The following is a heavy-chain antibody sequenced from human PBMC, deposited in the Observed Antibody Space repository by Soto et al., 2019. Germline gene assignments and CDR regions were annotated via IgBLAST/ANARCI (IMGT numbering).Heavy chain of an antibody. Sequence: SETLSLTCTVSGGSISSSSYYWGWIRQPPGKGLEWIGSIYYSGSTYYHPSLKSRVTISVDTSKNQFSLKLSSVTAADTAVYYCATTTGYSSGWYPNTLFDYWGKGTLVTV. J-gene: IGHJ4*02. CDR3: ATTTGYSSGWYPNTLFDY. CDR1: GGSISSSSYY. D-gene: IGHD6-19*01. CDR2: IYYSGST. V-gene: IGHV4-39*01.